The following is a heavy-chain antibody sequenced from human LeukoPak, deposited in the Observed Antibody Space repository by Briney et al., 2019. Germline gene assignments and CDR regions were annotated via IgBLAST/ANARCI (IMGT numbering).Heavy chain of an antibody. CDR3: ARVSSHSSGYYYGYYYYGMDV. Sequence: GASVKVSCKASGYTFTSYYMHWVRQAPGQGLEWMGIINPSGGSTSYAQKFQGRVTMTRDTSTSTVYMELSSLRSEDTAVCYCARVSSHSSGYYYGYYYYGMDVWGQGTTVTVSS. CDR2: INPSGGST. J-gene: IGHJ6*02. V-gene: IGHV1-46*01. D-gene: IGHD3-22*01. CDR1: GYTFTSYY.